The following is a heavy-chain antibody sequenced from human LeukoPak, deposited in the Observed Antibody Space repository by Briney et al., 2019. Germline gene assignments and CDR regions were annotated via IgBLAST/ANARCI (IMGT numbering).Heavy chain of an antibody. V-gene: IGHV4-34*01. CDR3: ARGPPIFGVARYYYYYMDV. J-gene: IGHJ6*03. CDR1: GGSFSGYY. CDR2: INHSGST. D-gene: IGHD3-3*01. Sequence: SETLSLTCAVYGGSFSGYYWSWIRHPPGKGLEGIGEINHSGSTNYNPSLKSRVTISVDTSKNQFSLKLSSVTAADTAVYYCARGPPIFGVARYYYYYMDVWGKGTTVTVSS.